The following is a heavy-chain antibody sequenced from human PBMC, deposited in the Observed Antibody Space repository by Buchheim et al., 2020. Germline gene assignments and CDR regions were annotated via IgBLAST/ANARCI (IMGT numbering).Heavy chain of an antibody. V-gene: IGHV1-69*02. CDR3: ARGGSYYYDSSGPGWFER. CDR1: GGTFSSYT. D-gene: IGHD3-22*01. Sequence: QVQLVQSGAEVKKPGSSVKVSCKASGGTFSSYTISWVRQAPGQGLEWMGRIIPILGIANYAQKFQGRVTITADKSTSTAHIELSRLRSEDTAVNCCARGGSYYYDSSGPGWFERWGQGTL. CDR2: IIPILGIA. J-gene: IGHJ5*02.